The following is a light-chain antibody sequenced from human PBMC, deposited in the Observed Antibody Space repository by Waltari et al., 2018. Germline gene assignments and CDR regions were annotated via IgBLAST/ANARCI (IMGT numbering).Light chain of an antibody. CDR1: RSVFNF. Sequence: EIVLAQSPGTLSLSPGERATLSCRASRSVFNFLAWYQQKPGQAPRLLIYGASTRATGIPDRFSGSGSGTDFTLTVSRLEPEDFAVYYCQQYDNLWTFGQGTKVEVK. V-gene: IGKV3-20*01. CDR2: GAS. CDR3: QQYDNLWT. J-gene: IGKJ1*01.